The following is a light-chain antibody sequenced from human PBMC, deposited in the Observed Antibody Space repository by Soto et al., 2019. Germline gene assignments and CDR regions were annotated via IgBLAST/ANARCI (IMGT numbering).Light chain of an antibody. J-gene: IGKJ4*01. V-gene: IGKV3-11*01. CDR2: DAS. CDR3: KQRSNWIT. Sequence: EIMLTQSPATLPLSPGERATLSCRASKSVNSYLAWYQHKPGQSPRLLIYDASIKATGIPARFSGSGSGKDFTLTSSSLVPEDFTVYYCKQRSNWITFGGGTKVEIK. CDR1: KSVNSY.